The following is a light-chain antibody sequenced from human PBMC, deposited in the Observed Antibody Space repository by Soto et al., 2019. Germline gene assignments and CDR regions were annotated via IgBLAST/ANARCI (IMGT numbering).Light chain of an antibody. Sequence: QSVLTQPPSVSEAPGQRVTISCTGSSSNIGAGYEAHWYQQVPGTAPKLLIYENNNRPSGVPDRFSGSKSGTSASLAITGIQAEDEAEYYCQSYDSSLSGYVFGTGTTLTVL. V-gene: IGLV1-40*01. CDR3: QSYDSSLSGYV. J-gene: IGLJ1*01. CDR2: ENN. CDR1: SSNIGAGYE.